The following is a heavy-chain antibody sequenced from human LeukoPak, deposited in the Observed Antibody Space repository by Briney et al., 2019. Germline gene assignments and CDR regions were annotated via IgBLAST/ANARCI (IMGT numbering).Heavy chain of an antibody. CDR3: ARWYDFWPYYYMDV. V-gene: IGHV4-34*01. CDR1: GGSFSGYY. CDR2: ISHSGST. J-gene: IGHJ6*03. Sequence: SETLSLTCAVYGGSFSGYYWSWIRQPPGKGLEWIGEISHSGSTGYNPSLKSRVTISLDTSKNQFSLKLSSVTAADTAVYYCARWYDFWPYYYMDVWGKGTTVTVSS. D-gene: IGHD3-3*01.